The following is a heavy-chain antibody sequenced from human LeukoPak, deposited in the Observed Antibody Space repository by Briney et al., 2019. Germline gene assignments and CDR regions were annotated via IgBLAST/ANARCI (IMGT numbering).Heavy chain of an antibody. Sequence: PGGSLRLSCAASEFTVGINYMSWVRQVPGKGLEWVSVIYSGGNTYYADSVKGRFTISRDNSKNTLYLQMNSLRAKDTAVYYCARVLYYYDSSGPMVYYYYGMDVWGQGTTVTVSS. CDR3: ARVLYYYDSSGPMVYYYYGMDV. CDR2: IYSGGNT. J-gene: IGHJ6*02. D-gene: IGHD3-22*01. CDR1: EFTVGINY. V-gene: IGHV3-53*01.